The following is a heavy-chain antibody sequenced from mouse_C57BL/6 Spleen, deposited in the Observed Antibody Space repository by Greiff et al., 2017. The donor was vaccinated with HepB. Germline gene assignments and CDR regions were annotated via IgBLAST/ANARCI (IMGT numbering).Heavy chain of an antibody. CDR2: INYDGSST. Sequence: EVHLVESEGGLVQPGRSLKLSCTASGFTFSDYYLAWVRQVPENGLEWVANINYDGSSTDYLDSLKSRFIISRDNAKNILYLQMSSLKSEDTATYYCARGDYDLDYWGQGTTLTVSS. CDR3: ARGDYDLDY. CDR1: GFTFSDYY. J-gene: IGHJ2*01. V-gene: IGHV5-16*01. D-gene: IGHD2-4*01.